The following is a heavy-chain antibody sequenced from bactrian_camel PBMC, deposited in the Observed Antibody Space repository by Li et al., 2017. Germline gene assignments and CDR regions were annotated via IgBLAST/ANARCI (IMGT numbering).Heavy chain of an antibody. CDR3: VRDYKSGDYRDDFGY. CDR1: GFTFRSNC. J-gene: IGHJ6*01. Sequence: VQLVESGGGSVQAGGSLRLSCATSGFTFRSNCMAWVRQAPGKGLEWVSAINSGSGSPYYADSVKGRFTISRDNAKNMVYLHMTSLKPEDTGVYYCVRDYKSGDYRDDFGYWGQGTQVTVS. V-gene: IGHV3S40*01. D-gene: IGHD4*01. CDR2: INSGSGSP.